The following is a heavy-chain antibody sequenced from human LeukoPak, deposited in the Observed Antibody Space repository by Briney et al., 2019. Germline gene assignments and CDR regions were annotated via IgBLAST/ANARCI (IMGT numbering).Heavy chain of an antibody. Sequence: GGSLRLSCAASGFTFTSYSMNWVRQAPGKGLEWVSSISGSSKHRYYADSVKGRFTISRDNAKNSLYLQMNSLRAEDTAVYYCARVVPGTGFFYWGQGTLVTVSS. CDR2: ISGSSKHR. D-gene: IGHD2-8*02. V-gene: IGHV3-21*01. J-gene: IGHJ4*02. CDR3: ARVVPGTGFFY. CDR1: GFTFTSYS.